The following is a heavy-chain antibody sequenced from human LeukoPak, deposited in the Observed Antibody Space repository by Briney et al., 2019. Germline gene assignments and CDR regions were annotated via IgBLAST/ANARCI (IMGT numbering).Heavy chain of an antibody. D-gene: IGHD2-2*01. CDR3: ATDHCTRTNCYEDYYHGMDV. Sequence: APVNVSCKASEDTFTGYYIHWVRQAPGQGLEWMGWVNPNNGVTEYAQEFQGRVTMTRDTSLSTAYMELSRLRSDDTAVYYCATDHCTRTNCYEDYYHGMDVWGQGTTVTVSS. CDR1: EDTFTGYY. J-gene: IGHJ6*02. CDR2: VNPNNGVT. V-gene: IGHV1-2*02.